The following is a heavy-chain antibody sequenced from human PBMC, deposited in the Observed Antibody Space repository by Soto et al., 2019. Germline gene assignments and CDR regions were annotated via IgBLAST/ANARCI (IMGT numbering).Heavy chain of an antibody. CDR1: GFTFDDYA. CDR3: AKAKGAAAGTGYYFDY. Sequence: VQLVESGGGVVQPGRSLRLSCAASGFTFDDYAMHWVRQAPGKGLEWVSGISWNSGSIGYADSVKGRFTISRDNAKNSLYLQMNSLRAEDTALYYCAKAKGAAAGTGYYFDYWGQGTLVTVSS. CDR2: ISWNSGSI. V-gene: IGHV3-9*01. J-gene: IGHJ4*02. D-gene: IGHD6-13*01.